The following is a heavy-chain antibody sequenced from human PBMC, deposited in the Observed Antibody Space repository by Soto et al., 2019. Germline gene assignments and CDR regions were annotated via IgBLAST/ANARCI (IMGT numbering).Heavy chain of an antibody. CDR2: IVVGSGNT. CDR1: GFTFTSSA. Sequence: GASVKVSCKASGFTFTSSAMQWVRQARGQRLEWIGWIVVGSGNTNYAQKFQERVSITSDMSTRTAYMELSSLRSEDTAVYYCAAGVTYDGNFDIWGHGTMVTVSS. V-gene: IGHV1-58*02. CDR3: AAGVTYDGNFDI. J-gene: IGHJ3*02. D-gene: IGHD5-12*01.